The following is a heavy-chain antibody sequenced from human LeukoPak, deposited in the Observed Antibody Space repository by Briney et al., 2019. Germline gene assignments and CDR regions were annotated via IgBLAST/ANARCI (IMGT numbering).Heavy chain of an antibody. CDR2: INPNSGGT. D-gene: IGHD3-16*02. V-gene: IGHV1-2*02. Sequence: GASVKVSCKASGYTFTGYYMHWVRQAPGQGLEWMGWINPNSGGTNYAQKFQGRATMTRDTSISTAYMELSRLRSDDTAVYYCARAPANYDYVWGSYREYYFDYWGQGTLVTVSS. J-gene: IGHJ4*02. CDR3: ARAPANYDYVWGSYREYYFDY. CDR1: GYTFTGYY.